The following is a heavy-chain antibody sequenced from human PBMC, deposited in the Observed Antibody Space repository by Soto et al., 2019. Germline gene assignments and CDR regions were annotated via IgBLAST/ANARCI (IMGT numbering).Heavy chain of an antibody. Sequence: QVQLVESGGGVVQPGRSLRLSCAASGFTFSSYAMHWVRQAPGKGLEWVAVISYDGSNKYYADSVKGRFTISRDNSKNTVYLQINSLRAEDTAEYYRARNPFDYSFHWFDPWGQGTLVTVSS. CDR2: ISYDGSNK. CDR3: ARNPFDYSFHWFDP. D-gene: IGHD4-4*01. CDR1: GFTFSSYA. J-gene: IGHJ5*02. V-gene: IGHV3-30-3*01.